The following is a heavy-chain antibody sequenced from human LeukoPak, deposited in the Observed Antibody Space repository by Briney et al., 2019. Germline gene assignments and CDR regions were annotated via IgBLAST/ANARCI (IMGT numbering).Heavy chain of an antibody. J-gene: IGHJ4*02. V-gene: IGHV4-59*12. CDR3: ARDFFGSGWWDFDF. D-gene: IGHD6-19*01. CDR1: GCSISSYY. CDR2: LYYSGST. Sequence: PSETLSFTSTVSGCSISSYYWSWIRQPPGKGLEWIGYLYYSGSTYYNNSLKSRATITVASSKNQFSVQLSSITAAATAVYYCARDFFGSGWWDFDFGGRGTRVRVS.